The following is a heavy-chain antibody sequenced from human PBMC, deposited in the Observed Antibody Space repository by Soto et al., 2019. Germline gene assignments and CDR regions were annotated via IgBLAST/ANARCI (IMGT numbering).Heavy chain of an antibody. CDR1: GGTFSSYA. D-gene: IGHD6-13*01. CDR3: ARDPGLAPGLLAEAGKVWFDP. Sequence: PSVKVSCKASGGTFSSYAISWVRQAPGQGLEWMGGIIPIFGTANYAQKFQGRVTITADESTSTAYMELSSLRSEDTAVYYCARDPGLAPGLLAEAGKVWFDPWGQGTLVTVSS. V-gene: IGHV1-69*13. CDR2: IIPIFGTA. J-gene: IGHJ5*02.